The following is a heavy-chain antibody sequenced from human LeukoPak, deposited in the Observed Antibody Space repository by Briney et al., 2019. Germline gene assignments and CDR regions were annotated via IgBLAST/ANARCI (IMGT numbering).Heavy chain of an antibody. CDR2: IYYSGST. CDR1: GGSISSSSHF. Sequence: KPSETLSLTCTVPGGSISSSSHFWDWIRQSPGKGLEWIGTIYYSGSTYYSPSLKSRVTISVDTSKNQFSLKLSSVTAADTAVYYCARHLEYISSWKGYYFDYWGQGTLVTVSS. V-gene: IGHV4-39*01. D-gene: IGHD6-13*01. J-gene: IGHJ4*02. CDR3: ARHLEYISSWKGYYFDY.